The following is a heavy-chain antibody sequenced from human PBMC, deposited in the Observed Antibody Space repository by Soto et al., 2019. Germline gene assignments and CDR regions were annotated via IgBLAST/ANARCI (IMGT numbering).Heavy chain of an antibody. CDR3: AKDLRGPTAGTWYFDL. CDR2: ISGSGDST. J-gene: IGHJ2*01. V-gene: IGHV3-23*01. CDR1: GLTFSSYA. D-gene: IGHD6-13*01. Sequence: EVQLLESGGGLVQPGGSLRLSCAASGLTFSSYALSWVRQAPGKGLEWVSAISGSGDSTSYADSVKGRFTISRDNSKNTLYLQMNSLRAEDTAVYYCAKDLRGPTAGTWYFDLWGRGTLVTVSS.